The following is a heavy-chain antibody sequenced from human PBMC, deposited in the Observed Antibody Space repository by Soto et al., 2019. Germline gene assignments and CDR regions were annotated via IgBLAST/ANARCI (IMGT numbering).Heavy chain of an antibody. J-gene: IGHJ2*01. V-gene: IGHV4-31*03. Sequence: SETLSLTCTVSGGSISSGGYYWSWIRQHPGKGLEWIGYIYYSGSTYYNPSLKSRVTISVDTSKNQFSLKLSSVTAADTAVYYCARVNYCTNGVCYTPHWYFDLWGRGTLVTVSS. CDR1: GGSISSGGYY. D-gene: IGHD2-8*01. CDR2: IYYSGST. CDR3: ARVNYCTNGVCYTPHWYFDL.